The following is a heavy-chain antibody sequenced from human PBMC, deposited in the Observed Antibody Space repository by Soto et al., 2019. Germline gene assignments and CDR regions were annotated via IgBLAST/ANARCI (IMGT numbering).Heavy chain of an antibody. V-gene: IGHV3-23*01. CDR3: AKPNDSSGWFGVNYFDY. CDR1: GFTFSSYA. D-gene: IGHD6-19*01. Sequence: GGSLRLSCAASGFTFSSYAMSWVRQAPGKGLEWVSAISGSGGDTYYADSVTGRFTISRDNSKNTVYLQMNSLRAEDTAVYYCAKPNDSSGWFGVNYFDYWGQGTLVTVSS. J-gene: IGHJ4*02. CDR2: ISGSGGDT.